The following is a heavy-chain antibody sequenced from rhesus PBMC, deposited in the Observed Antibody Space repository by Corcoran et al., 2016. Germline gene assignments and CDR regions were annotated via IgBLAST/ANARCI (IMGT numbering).Heavy chain of an antibody. V-gene: IGHV3S5*01. J-gene: IGHJ3*01. Sequence: EVQLVESGGGLVQPGGSLRLSCAASGFTFSSYGMSWVRQAPGKGLAWVSYISNGGGSTYYADSVEGRFTISRDNSKNTLSMQMNSLRAEDTAVYYCAKDRDAFDFWGQGLRVTVSS. CDR2: ISNGGGST. CDR1: GFTFSSYG. CDR3: AKDRDAFDF.